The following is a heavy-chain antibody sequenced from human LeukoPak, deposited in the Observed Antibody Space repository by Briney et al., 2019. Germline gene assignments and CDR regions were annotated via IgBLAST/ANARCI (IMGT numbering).Heavy chain of an antibody. CDR1: GLTFSDHA. D-gene: IGHD3-16*01. CDR2: ISYDGNYN. CDR3: ARDLGSYGWGNHFDY. V-gene: IGHV3-30-3*01. J-gene: IGHJ4*02. Sequence: PGGSLRLSCAASGLTFSDHAMHWVRQAPGKGLEWLGVISYDGNYNHYADSVKGRSTVSRDNSKNTVYLHMSSLEPEDTAVYYCARDLGSYGWGNHFDYWGQGTLVTVSS.